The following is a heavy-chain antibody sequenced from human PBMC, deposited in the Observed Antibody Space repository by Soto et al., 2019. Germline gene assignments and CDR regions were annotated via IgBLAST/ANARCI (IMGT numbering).Heavy chain of an antibody. CDR1: GGSVNRGGDS. D-gene: IGHD2-2*01. J-gene: IGHJ5*02. CDR3: ARSIVTPSAMFDH. V-gene: IGHV4-30-2*01. CDR2: IYRTGHT. Sequence: PQCLTCAVSGGSVNRGGDSWSWKRQTPGKGLEWLAYIYRTGHTIYNPSLNSRATISLDEPNNQFSLHLTSVTAADTAVYYCARSIVTPSAMFDHWGQGLLVTVSS.